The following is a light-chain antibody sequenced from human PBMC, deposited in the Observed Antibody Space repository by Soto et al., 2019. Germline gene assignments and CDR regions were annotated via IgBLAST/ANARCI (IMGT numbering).Light chain of an antibody. CDR2: AAS. J-gene: IGKJ4*01. V-gene: IGKV1-6*01. Sequence: AIQMTQSPSSLSVSVGDRVTITCRASQGSGNDVGWYQQKPGKAPKLLIYAASSLQSGVPSRFSGSRSGTDFTLTISSLQPEDFATYYWLQDHNYPLTFGGGTKVEIK. CDR3: LQDHNYPLT. CDR1: QGSGND.